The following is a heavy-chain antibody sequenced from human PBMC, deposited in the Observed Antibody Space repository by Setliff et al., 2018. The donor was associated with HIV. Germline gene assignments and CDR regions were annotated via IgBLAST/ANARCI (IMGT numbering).Heavy chain of an antibody. D-gene: IGHD4-4*01. CDR3: AREHDYSNYRRLDP. CDR1: GDSIISYY. Sequence: PSETLSLTCTVSGDSIISYYWSWIRQPPGKGLEWIGYIHHSGSSDYNPSLKSRVTMSVDTSKSQFSLKLTSVTAADTAMYYCAREHDYSNYRRLDPWGQGTLVTVSS. J-gene: IGHJ5*02. V-gene: IGHV4-59*12. CDR2: IHHSGSS.